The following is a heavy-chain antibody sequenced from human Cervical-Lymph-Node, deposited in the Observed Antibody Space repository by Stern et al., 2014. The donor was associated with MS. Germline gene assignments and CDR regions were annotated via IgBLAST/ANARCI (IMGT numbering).Heavy chain of an antibody. D-gene: IGHD3-10*01. J-gene: IGHJ5*02. CDR3: AGGAGDNWFDP. CDR2: ILDSVGTA. CDR1: GG. V-gene: IGHV1-69*06. Sequence: QMQLVQSGADVKKPGSSVRVSCKGSGGISWLRQAPGQGLEWMGGILDSVGTAHYAQKSQSSLTITADTSTNTYTMELSSLRSDDTAVYVCAGGAGDNWFDPWGQGTLVTVSS.